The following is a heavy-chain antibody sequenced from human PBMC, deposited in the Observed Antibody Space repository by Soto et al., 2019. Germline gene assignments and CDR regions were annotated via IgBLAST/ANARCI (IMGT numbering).Heavy chain of an antibody. Sequence: PSETLSLTCTDSVGSIRNGDYYWSWIRQTPGKGLEWIGSIYYSGPTHNNPSLKSPFSLSIDTSKNQLSLKLTSVTDADTAVHYCARSRGREDHWFYYGMDVGGQGTTVTVSS. J-gene: IGHJ6*02. CDR1: VGSIRNGDYY. CDR2: IYYSGPT. D-gene: IGHD3-9*01. CDR3: ARSRGREDHWFYYGMDV. V-gene: IGHV4-30-4*01.